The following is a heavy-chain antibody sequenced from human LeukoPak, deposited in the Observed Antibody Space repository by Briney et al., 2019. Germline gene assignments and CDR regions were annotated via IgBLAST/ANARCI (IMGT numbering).Heavy chain of an antibody. Sequence: SETLSLTCTVSNGSISNYFWSWIRQPPGKGLEWFGYVHHSGTANYNPSLMSRVNISIDTSEHRLSLKLSSVTAADTALYYCASLGGYYESSSYSQLDAFDIWGQGTMVTVSS. CDR3: ASLGGYYESSSYSQLDAFDI. D-gene: IGHD3-22*01. J-gene: IGHJ3*02. CDR2: VHHSGTA. V-gene: IGHV4-59*01. CDR1: NGSISNYF.